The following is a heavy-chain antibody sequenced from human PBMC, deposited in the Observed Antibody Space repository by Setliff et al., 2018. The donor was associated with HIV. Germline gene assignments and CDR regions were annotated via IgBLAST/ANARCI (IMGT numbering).Heavy chain of an antibody. CDR1: GFTFRSYA. CDR2: ISHDGSIE. D-gene: IGHD1-26*01. V-gene: IGHV3-30*04. Sequence: GGSLRLSCAASGFTFRSYAMHWVRQAPGKGLEWVADISHDGSIEDYADSVKGRFTISRDFSDNTLYLQMNSLRPEDTAMYYCARDPLVGAPDYFDYWGQGTLVTVSS. CDR3: ARDPLVGAPDYFDY. J-gene: IGHJ4*02.